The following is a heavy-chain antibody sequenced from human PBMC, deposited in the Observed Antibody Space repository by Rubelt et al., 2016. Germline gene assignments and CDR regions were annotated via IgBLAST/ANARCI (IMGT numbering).Heavy chain of an antibody. CDR1: GFTFSSYA. CDR3: ARENYCDYYFDF. J-gene: IGHJ4*02. Sequence: QVQLVESGGGVVQPGRSLRLSCAASGFTFSSYAMHWGRRAPGKGLEWVAVIAYDGSNKYYADSVMVRFTISSANSKTTLYLQMNSLRAEDTDVYYCARENYCDYYFDFWRQGTLVTVSS. V-gene: IGHV3-30*04. CDR2: IAYDGSNK. D-gene: IGHD4-17*01.